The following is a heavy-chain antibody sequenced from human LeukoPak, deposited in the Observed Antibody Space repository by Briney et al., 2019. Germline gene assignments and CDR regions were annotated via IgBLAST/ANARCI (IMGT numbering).Heavy chain of an antibody. CDR1: GFTFSTYA. V-gene: IGHV3-23*01. J-gene: IGHJ4*02. CDR3: ARGGWGSTYDY. Sequence: GGSLRFSCAASGFTFSTYAMTWVRQAPGKGLEWVSGISKSGGSTYYADSVKGRFTISRDNSKNTLYLQMNSLRAEDTAVYYCARGGWGSTYDYWGQGTLVTVSS. D-gene: IGHD3-16*01. CDR2: ISKSGGST.